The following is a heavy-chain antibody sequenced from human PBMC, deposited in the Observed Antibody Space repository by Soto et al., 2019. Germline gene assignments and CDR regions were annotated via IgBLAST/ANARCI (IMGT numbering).Heavy chain of an antibody. CDR3: AAGYCYGDSCYVFDY. CDR2: MSPNSGNA. V-gene: IGHV1-8*01. CDR1: GYTFTNYD. J-gene: IGHJ4*02. Sequence: ASVKVSCKASGYTFTNYDINWVRQAPGQGLEWMGWMSPNSGNAGYAQNFQGRVAMTRRTSISTAYMELSSLRYEDTAVYYCAAGYCYGDSCYVFDYWGQGTLVTVSS. D-gene: IGHD2-15*01.